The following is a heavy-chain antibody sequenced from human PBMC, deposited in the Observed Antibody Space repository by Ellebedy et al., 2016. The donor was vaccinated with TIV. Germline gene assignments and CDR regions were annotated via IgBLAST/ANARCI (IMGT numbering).Heavy chain of an antibody. CDR1: GYTLTELS. V-gene: IGHV1-24*01. J-gene: IGHJ4*02. Sequence: AASVKVSCKVSGYTLTELSMHWVRQAPGKGLEWMGGFDPEDGETIYAQKFQGRVTMTEDTTTDTAYMELSRLRSEDTAVYYWATARNYDSSGYYRFEYWGQGTRVTVSS. D-gene: IGHD3-22*01. CDR2: FDPEDGET. CDR3: ATARNYDSSGYYRFEY.